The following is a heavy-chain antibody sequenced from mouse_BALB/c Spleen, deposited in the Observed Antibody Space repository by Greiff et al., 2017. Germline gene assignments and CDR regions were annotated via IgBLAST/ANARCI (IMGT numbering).Heavy chain of an antibody. V-gene: IGHV1S137*01. CDR3: ARGLFSYYAMDY. CDR1: GYTFTDYA. CDR2: ISTYYGDA. Sequence: QVQLQQSGAELVRPGVSVKISCKGSGYTFTDYAMHWVKQSHAKSLEWIGVISTYYGDASYNQKFKGKATMTVDKSSSTAYMELARLTSEDSAIYYCARGLFSYYAMDYWGQGTSVTVSS. D-gene: IGHD3-1*01. J-gene: IGHJ4*01.